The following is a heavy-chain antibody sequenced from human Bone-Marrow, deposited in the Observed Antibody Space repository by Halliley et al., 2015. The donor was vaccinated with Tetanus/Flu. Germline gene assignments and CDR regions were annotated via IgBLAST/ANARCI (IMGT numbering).Heavy chain of an antibody. J-gene: IGHJ4*02. CDR2: IGSSGYYT. CDR3: AREAPVYNSGWYEDY. Sequence: WISSIGSSGYYTNFAGSVKGRFTISRDNAKSSVYLQTNSLRVEDTAVYYCAREAPVYNSGWYEDYWGPGTLVTVSS. D-gene: IGHD6-19*01. V-gene: IGHV3-11*05.